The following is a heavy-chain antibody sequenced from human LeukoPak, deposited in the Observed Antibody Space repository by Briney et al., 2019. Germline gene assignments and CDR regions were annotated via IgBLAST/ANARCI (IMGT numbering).Heavy chain of an antibody. J-gene: IGHJ3*02. CDR2: ISYDGSNK. CDR1: GFTFSSYG. CDR3: AKSYYYDSSGYYEKENAFDI. D-gene: IGHD3-22*01. V-gene: IGHV3-30*18. Sequence: GGSLRLSCAASGFTFSSYGMHWVRQAPGKGLEWVAVISYDGSNKYYADSVKGRFTISRDNSKNTLYLQVNSLRAEDTAVYYCAKSYYYDSSGYYEKENAFDIWGQGTMVTVSS.